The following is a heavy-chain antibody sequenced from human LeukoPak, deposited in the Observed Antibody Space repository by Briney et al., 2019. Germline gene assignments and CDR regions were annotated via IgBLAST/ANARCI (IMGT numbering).Heavy chain of an antibody. V-gene: IGHV3-23*01. D-gene: IGHD2-21*01. CDR1: GFTFSSYA. CDR3: ARSRGYCGGEAQCDFTY. J-gene: IGHJ4*02. Sequence: GGSLRLSCVASGFTFSSYAMSWVRQAPGKGLEWDSVISGSGGSIYYADSVKGRFTISRDNSRKTLSLQMNTLRIEDTAVYYCARSRGYCGGEAQCDFTYWGQGTLVTVSS. CDR2: ISGSGGSI.